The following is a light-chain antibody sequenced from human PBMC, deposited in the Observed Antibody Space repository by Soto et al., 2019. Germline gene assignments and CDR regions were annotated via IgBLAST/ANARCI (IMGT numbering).Light chain of an antibody. CDR1: QSVSSN. J-gene: IGKJ1*01. CDR3: QQYDNWPQT. Sequence: EIVKTQSPATLSVSPGERATLSCRASQSVSSNLAWYQQKPGQAPRLLIYGASTRATGIPARFSGSGSGTEFTLTISSLQSEDFAVYYCQQYDNWPQTFGQGTK. CDR2: GAS. V-gene: IGKV3-15*01.